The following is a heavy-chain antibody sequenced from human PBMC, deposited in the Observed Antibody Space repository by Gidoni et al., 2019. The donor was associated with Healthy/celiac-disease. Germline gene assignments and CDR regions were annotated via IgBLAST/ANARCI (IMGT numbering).Heavy chain of an antibody. D-gene: IGHD6-19*01. CDR2: IKQDGSEK. J-gene: IGHJ6*03. CDR1: GFTFSSYW. Sequence: EVQLVESGGGLVQPGGSLRLSWAASGFTFSSYWMSWGRQAPGKGLEWVANIKQDGSEKYYVDSVKGRFTISRDNAKNSLYLQMNSLRAEDTAVYYCARGRKRWLGGYYYYMDVWGKGTTVTVSS. CDR3: ARGRKRWLGGYYYYMDV. V-gene: IGHV3-7*01.